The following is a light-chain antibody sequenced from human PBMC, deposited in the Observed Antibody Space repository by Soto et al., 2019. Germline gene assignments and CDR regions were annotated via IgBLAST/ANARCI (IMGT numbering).Light chain of an antibody. CDR2: DAS. CDR3: QQRSSWPWT. J-gene: IGKJ1*01. V-gene: IGKV3-11*01. Sequence: EIVLTQSPATVALSPGERATLSCRASQRVSGYLAWYQQKPGQAPRLIIYDASKRATGIPARFSGSESGADFILTISSLEPEDFAVYYCQQRSSWPWTFGQGTKVELK. CDR1: QRVSGY.